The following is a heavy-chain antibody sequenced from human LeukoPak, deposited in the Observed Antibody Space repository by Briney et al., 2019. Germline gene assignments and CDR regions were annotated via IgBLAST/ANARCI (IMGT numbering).Heavy chain of an antibody. CDR2: IRYDGSKK. V-gene: IGHV3-30*02. Sequence: GGSLRPSCAASGFTFSTYGMHWVRQAPGKGLEWVAFIRYDGSKKFHADSVKGRFTISRDSSKNTLSLQMNSLRPEDTAVYYCANEVSGGNPGDSWGQGTLVTVSS. CDR1: GFTFSTYG. J-gene: IGHJ5*01. CDR3: ANEVSGGNPGDS. D-gene: IGHD4-23*01.